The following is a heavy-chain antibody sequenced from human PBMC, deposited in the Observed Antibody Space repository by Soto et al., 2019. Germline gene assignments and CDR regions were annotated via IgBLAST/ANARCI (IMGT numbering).Heavy chain of an antibody. V-gene: IGHV1-69*02. CDR3: ARSGIDLSFGVGFDY. Sequence: SVKVSCKASGGTFSSYTISWVRQAPGQGLEWMGRIIPILGIANYAQKFQGRVTITADKSTSTAYMELSSLRSEDTAVYYCARSGIDLSFGVGFDYWGQGTLVTVSS. D-gene: IGHD3-3*01. CDR1: GGTFSSYT. J-gene: IGHJ4*02. CDR2: IIPILGIA.